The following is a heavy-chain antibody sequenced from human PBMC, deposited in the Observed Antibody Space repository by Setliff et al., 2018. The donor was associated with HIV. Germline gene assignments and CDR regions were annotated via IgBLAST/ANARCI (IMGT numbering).Heavy chain of an antibody. CDR1: GYTFNVYY. CDR2: INPSGGGT. J-gene: IGHJ6*03. Sequence: ASVKVSCKASGYTFNVYYIHWVRQAPGQGLEWMGLINPSGGGTTYAQKFQGRVTMTRDTSTSTAYMELSSLRYEDTAVYYCARDRRRMSDDSTLLYMDVWGKGTKVTVSS. D-gene: IGHD1-26*01. V-gene: IGHV1-46*02. CDR3: ARDRRRMSDDSTLLYMDV.